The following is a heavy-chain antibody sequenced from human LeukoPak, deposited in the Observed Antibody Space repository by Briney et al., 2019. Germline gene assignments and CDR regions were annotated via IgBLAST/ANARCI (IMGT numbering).Heavy chain of an antibody. J-gene: IGHJ1*01. CDR1: GFTFRSYG. CDR3: AREKGGNYGALRWGYFQH. D-gene: IGHD3-16*01. Sequence: PGGSLRLSCAASGFTFRSYGMHWVRQAPGKGLEWVAVIWYDGSNKYYADSVKGRFTISRDNSKNTLYLQMNSLRAEDTAVYYCAREKGGNYGALRWGYFQHWGQGTLVTVSS. V-gene: IGHV3-33*01. CDR2: IWYDGSNK.